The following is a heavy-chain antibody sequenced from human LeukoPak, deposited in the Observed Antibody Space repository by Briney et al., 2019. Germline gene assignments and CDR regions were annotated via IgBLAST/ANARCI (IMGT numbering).Heavy chain of an antibody. J-gene: IGHJ4*02. CDR1: GYIITSYG. Sequence: ASVKISCKASGYIITSYGISWVRQAPGQGLEWMGWIGGYIGNTNYAQKFQGRVTLTTDTSTNTAYMEMRSLRSDDTAVYYCARAYPMTTVVTLDYWGQGTLVTVSS. V-gene: IGHV1-18*01. CDR3: ARAYPMTTVVTLDY. D-gene: IGHD4-23*01. CDR2: IGGYIGNT.